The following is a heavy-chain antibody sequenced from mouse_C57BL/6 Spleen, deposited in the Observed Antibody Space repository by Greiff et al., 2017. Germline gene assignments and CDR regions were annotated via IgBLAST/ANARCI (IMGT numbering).Heavy chain of an antibody. J-gene: IGHJ3*01. CDR3: AKSLYDYDGGFAY. Sequence: QVQLQQSGPGLVQPSQSLSITCTVSGFSLTSYGVHWVRQSPGKGLEWLGVIWRGGSTDYNAAFMSRLSITKDNSKSQVFFKMNSLQADDTAIYYCAKSLYDYDGGFAYWGQGTLVTVSA. D-gene: IGHD2-4*01. CDR2: IWRGGST. CDR1: GFSLTSYG. V-gene: IGHV2-5*01.